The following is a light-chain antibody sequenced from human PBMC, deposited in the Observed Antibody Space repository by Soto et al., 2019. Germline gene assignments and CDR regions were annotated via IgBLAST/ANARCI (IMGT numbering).Light chain of an antibody. CDR1: QSVSSS. CDR3: QQRTVWPPVT. J-gene: IGKJ5*01. CDR2: GAS. Sequence: VLPQSQGTLSLSPGERATLSCSASQSVSSSLAWYQQKPGQAPRLLIYGASTRATGIPARFSGSGSGTEFTLTISSLEPEDSAVYYCQQRTVWPPVTFGQRRRLAV. V-gene: IGKV3-11*01.